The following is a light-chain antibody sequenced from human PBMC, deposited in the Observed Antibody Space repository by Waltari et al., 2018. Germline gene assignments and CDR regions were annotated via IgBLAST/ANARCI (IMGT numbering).Light chain of an antibody. J-gene: IGKJ1*01. CDR2: SSS. Sequence: DIQMTQSPSSVSASVGDRVTITCRASQGSSTSLAWYQQRPGKAPKVLIYSSSSLQSAVPSRFSGIGSGTDFTLSIDGLQPDDFATYYCQQGNSFPPTFGQGTTVEIK. CDR3: QQGNSFPPT. V-gene: IGKV1-12*01. CDR1: QGSSTS.